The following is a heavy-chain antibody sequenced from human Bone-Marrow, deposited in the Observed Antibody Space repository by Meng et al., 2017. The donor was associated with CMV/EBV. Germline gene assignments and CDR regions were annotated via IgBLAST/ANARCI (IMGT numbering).Heavy chain of an antibody. CDR1: GFTFTSSA. D-gene: IGHD2-15*01. J-gene: IGHJ4*02. Sequence: ASVKVSCKASGFTFTSSAVHWVRQAPGQGLEWMGIINPSGGSTSYAQKFQGRVTMTRDTSTSTVYMELSSLRSEDTAVYYCARGARIVAAGRDYFDYWGQGSLVTVSS. V-gene: IGHV1-46*01. CDR3: ARGARIVAAGRDYFDY. CDR2: INPSGGST.